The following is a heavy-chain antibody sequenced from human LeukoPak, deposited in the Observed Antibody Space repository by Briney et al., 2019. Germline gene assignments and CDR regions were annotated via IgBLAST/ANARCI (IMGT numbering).Heavy chain of an antibody. D-gene: IGHD3-22*01. CDR1: GLTFSSYA. J-gene: IGHJ4*02. CDR2: ISGSGGST. Sequence: PGGSLRLSCAASGLTFSSYAMSWVRQAPGKGLEWVSAISGSGGSTYYADSVKGRFTISRDNSKNTLYLQMNSLRAEDTAVYYCAKQLYDSSGYYFQYYFDHWGQGALVTVSS. CDR3: AKQLYDSSGYYFQYYFDH. V-gene: IGHV3-23*01.